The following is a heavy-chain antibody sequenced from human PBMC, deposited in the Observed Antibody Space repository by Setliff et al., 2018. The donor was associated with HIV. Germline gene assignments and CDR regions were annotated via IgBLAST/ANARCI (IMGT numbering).Heavy chain of an antibody. CDR3: ARDDPAGGIDY. D-gene: IGHD1-26*01. V-gene: IGHV3-48*03. Sequence: GGPLRLSCAASGFTFSIYEMNWVRQAPGKGLEWVSYMTASGSTIYYADSVKGRFTVSRDNAKNSLYLQMNSLRAEDTAIYYCARDDPAGGIDYWGQGTLVTVSS. J-gene: IGHJ4*02. CDR2: MTASGSTI. CDR1: GFTFSIYE.